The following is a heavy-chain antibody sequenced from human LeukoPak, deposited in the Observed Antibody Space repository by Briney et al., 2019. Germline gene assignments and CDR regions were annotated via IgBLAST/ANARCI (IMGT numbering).Heavy chain of an antibody. CDR3: ARVGELLGLDAFDI. CDR2: ISSSSSTI. CDR1: GFTFSSYN. D-gene: IGHD1-26*01. Sequence: GGSLRLSCAASGFTFSSYNMNWVRRAPGKGLEWVSYISSSSSTIYYADSGKGRFTISRDNAKNSLYLLMNSLRAEDTAVYYCARVGELLGLDAFDIWGQGTMVTVSS. V-gene: IGHV3-48*04. J-gene: IGHJ3*02.